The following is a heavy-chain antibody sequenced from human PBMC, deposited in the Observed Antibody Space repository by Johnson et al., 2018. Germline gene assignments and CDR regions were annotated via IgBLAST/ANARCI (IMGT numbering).Heavy chain of an antibody. CDR1: GFTFDDYG. J-gene: IGHJ3*02. Sequence: EVQLLETGGGVVRPGGSLRLSCAASGFTFDDYGMSWVRQAPGKGLEWVSYISSSSSTIYYADSVKGRFTISRDNSKNTLYLQMNSLRAEDTAVYYCARAGLGMDAFDIWGQGTMVTVSS. D-gene: IGHD3-16*01. CDR3: ARAGLGMDAFDI. V-gene: IGHV3-48*01. CDR2: ISSSSSTI.